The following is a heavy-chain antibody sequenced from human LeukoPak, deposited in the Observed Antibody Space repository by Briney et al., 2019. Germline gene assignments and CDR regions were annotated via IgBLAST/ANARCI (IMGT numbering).Heavy chain of an antibody. CDR3: GRLARRDAFDV. CDR2: IRNKANSYTT. V-gene: IGHV3-72*01. J-gene: IGHJ3*01. Sequence: GGSLGLSCAASGFTFSDHYMDWVRQAPGKGLEWVGRIRNKANSYTTDYAASVKGRFTISRDDSKNSVHLQMNTLKTDDTAVYYCGRLARRDAFDVWGQGTMVTVSS. CDR1: GFTFSDHY. D-gene: IGHD6-25*01.